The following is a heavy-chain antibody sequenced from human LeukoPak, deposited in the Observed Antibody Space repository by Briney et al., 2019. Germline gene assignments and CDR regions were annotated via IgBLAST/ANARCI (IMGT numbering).Heavy chain of an antibody. CDR3: ARESLTWLQSRTSWFDP. CDR2: IYYSGST. D-gene: IGHD5-24*01. J-gene: IGHJ5*02. V-gene: IGHV4-39*07. CDR1: GGSISSSTYF. Sequence: SETLSLTCTVSGGSISSSTYFWGWIRQPPGKGLKWIGTIYYSGSTYYNPSLKSRVTISVDSSKNQFSLRLSSVTAADTAVYYCARESLTWLQSRTSWFDPWGQGTLVTVSS.